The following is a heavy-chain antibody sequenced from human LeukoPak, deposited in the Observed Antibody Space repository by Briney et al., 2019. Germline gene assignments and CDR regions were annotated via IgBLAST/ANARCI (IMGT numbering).Heavy chain of an antibody. CDR1: GGSISSYY. Sequence: SETLSLTCTVSGGSISSYYWSWIRQPAGKGLEWIGRIYTSGSTNYNPSLKSRVTMSVDTYKNQFSLKLSSVTAADTAVYYCARDFRVVVTPYYYYGMDVWGQGTTVTVSS. D-gene: IGHD3-22*01. V-gene: IGHV4-4*07. CDR2: IYTSGST. J-gene: IGHJ6*02. CDR3: ARDFRVVVTPYYYYGMDV.